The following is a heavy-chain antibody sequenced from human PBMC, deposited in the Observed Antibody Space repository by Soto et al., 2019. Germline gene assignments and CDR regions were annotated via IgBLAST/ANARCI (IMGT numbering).Heavy chain of an antibody. CDR3: ARFMTPVTNVAFDI. J-gene: IGHJ3*02. CDR1: GGSISSSTW. V-gene: IGHV4-4*02. D-gene: IGHD4-17*01. CDR2: IYHSGST. Sequence: QVQLQASGPGLVKPSGTLSLTCAVSGGSISSSTWWSWVRQPPGKGLEWIGEIYHSGSTNYNPSLKSRVTISVDKSKNQFSLKLSSVTAADTAVYYWARFMTPVTNVAFDIWGQVTMVTVSS.